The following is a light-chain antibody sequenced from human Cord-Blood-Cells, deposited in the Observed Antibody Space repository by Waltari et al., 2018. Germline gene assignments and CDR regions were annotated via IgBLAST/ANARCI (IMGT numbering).Light chain of an antibody. V-gene: IGLV2-11*01. CDR3: CSYAGSYTWV. CDR2: DVS. CDR1: SSDVGGLNS. Sequence: QSALPQPRSVSGSPGQSVTISRTGTSSDVGGLNSVSLYQQHPGKAPKLMIYDVSKRPSGVPDRFSGSKSGNTASLTISGRQAEDEADYYCCSYAGSYTWVFGGGTKLTVL. J-gene: IGLJ3*02.